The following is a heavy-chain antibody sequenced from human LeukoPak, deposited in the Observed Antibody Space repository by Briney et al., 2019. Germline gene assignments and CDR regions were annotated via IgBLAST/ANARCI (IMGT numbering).Heavy chain of an antibody. V-gene: IGHV3-23*01. CDR3: ANIPTPYYYYYGMDV. CDR1: GLTFSSYA. J-gene: IGHJ6*02. Sequence: GGSLRLSCAASGLTFSSYAMSWVRQAPGKGLEWVSAISGSGGSTYYADSVKGRFTISRDNSKNTLYLQMNSLRAEDTAVYYCANIPTPYYYYYGMDVWGQGTTVTVSS. CDR2: ISGSGGST.